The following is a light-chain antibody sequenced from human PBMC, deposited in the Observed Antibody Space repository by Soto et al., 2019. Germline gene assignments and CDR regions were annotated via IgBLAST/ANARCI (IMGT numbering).Light chain of an antibody. V-gene: IGKV3-20*01. CDR1: QSVSSSY. J-gene: IGKJ4*01. CDR3: QQYGSSPLT. CDR2: GAS. Sequence: EIVLMQSPVIRSLAPFERATLSFRASQSVSSSYLAWYQQKPGQAPRLLIYGASSRATGVPDRFSGSGSGTDFTLTISRLDPEDFAVYYCQQYGSSPLTFGGGTKVDIK.